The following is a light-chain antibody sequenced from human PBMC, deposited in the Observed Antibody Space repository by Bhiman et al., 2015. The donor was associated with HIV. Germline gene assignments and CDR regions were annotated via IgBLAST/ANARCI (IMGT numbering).Light chain of an antibody. CDR3: QSYDSSLSGRV. Sequence: QSVLTQPPSVSAAPGQKVTIFCSGSSSNIGNNYVSWYQQLPGTAPKLLIYENNKRPSGIPDRFSGSKSATSATLGITGLQAEDEGDYYCQSYDSSLSGRVFGGGTKLTVL. CDR2: ENN. J-gene: IGLJ3*02. V-gene: IGLV1-51*02. CDR1: SSNIGNNY.